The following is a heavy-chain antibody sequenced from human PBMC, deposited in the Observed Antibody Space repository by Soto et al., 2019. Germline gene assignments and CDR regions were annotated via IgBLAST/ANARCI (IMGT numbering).Heavy chain of an antibody. V-gene: IGHV4-39*01. CDR3: ARQKMDTAMVIGNWFDP. J-gene: IGHJ5*02. Sequence: SETLSLTCTVSGGSISSSSYYWGWIRQPPGKGLEWIGSIYYSGSTYYNPSLKSRVTISVDTSKNQFSLKLSSGTAADTAVYYCARQKMDTAMVIGNWFDPGGQGTRVTVSS. CDR2: IYYSGST. D-gene: IGHD5-18*01. CDR1: GGSISSSSYY.